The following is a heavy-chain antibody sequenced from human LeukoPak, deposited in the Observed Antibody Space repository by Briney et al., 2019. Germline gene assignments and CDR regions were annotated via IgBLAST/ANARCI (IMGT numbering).Heavy chain of an antibody. CDR1: GDTFSSYA. V-gene: IGHV1-69*13. J-gene: IGHJ6*02. CDR3: ARSMAHVYYYGMDV. CDR2: IIPIFGTA. Sequence: GPSVKLSCRASGDTFSSYAISWVRQAPGQAREWMGGIIPIFGTANYAQKFQGRVTMTADESTSTAYMELSSLRSEDTAVYYCARSMAHVYYYGMDVRGHGTTVTVSS. D-gene: IGHD6-6*01.